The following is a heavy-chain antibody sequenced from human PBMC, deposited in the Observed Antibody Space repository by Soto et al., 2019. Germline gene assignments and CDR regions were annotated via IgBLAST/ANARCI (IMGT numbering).Heavy chain of an antibody. J-gene: IGHJ6*03. CDR1: GYTFTSYG. CDR3: ARGLHLDFGVRIREEYYYYMDV. V-gene: IGHV1-18*01. D-gene: IGHD3-3*01. CDR2: ISAYNGNT. Sequence: QVQLVQSGAEVKKPGASVKVSCKASGYTFTSYGISWVRQAPGQGLEWMGLISAYNGNTNYAQKLQGRVTMTTDTSTSAAYMELRSLRSDDTAVYYCARGLHLDFGVRIREEYYYYMDVWGKGTTITVAS.